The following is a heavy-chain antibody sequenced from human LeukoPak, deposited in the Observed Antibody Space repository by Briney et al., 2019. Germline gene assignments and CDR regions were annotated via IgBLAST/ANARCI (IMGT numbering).Heavy chain of an antibody. V-gene: IGHV6-1*01. J-gene: IGHJ4*02. CDR3: ARDVRHDYVWGSYRLEFDY. CDR1: GDSLPSNSAP. CDR2: TYYRSKWYS. D-gene: IGHD3-16*02. Sequence: SQTLSLTCAISGDSLPSNSAPWRWITQSPSRALEWLGRTYYRSKWYSDYAVSVKSRITINPDTSKNQFSLQLNSVTPEDTAVYYCARDVRHDYVWGSYRLEFDYWGQGTLVTVSS.